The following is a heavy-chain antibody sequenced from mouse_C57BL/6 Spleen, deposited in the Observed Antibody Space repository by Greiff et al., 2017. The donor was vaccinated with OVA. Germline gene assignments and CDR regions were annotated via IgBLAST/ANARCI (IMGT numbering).Heavy chain of an antibody. CDR3: ARDYGSSGEISY. Sequence: QVQLQQSGAELVKPGASVKISCKASGYAFSSYWMNWVKQRPGTGLEWIGQIYPGDGDTNYNGKFKGKATLTADKSSSTAYMQLSSLTSEDSAVYFCARDYGSSGEISYWGQGTLVTVSA. CDR2: IYPGDGDT. V-gene: IGHV1-80*01. J-gene: IGHJ3*01. CDR1: GYAFSSYW. D-gene: IGHD1-1*01.